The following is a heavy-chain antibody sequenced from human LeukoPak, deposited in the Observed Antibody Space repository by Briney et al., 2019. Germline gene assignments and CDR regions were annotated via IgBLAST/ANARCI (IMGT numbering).Heavy chain of an antibody. CDR3: TTGMGTIAARPVYWYFDL. V-gene: IGHV3-30*03. CDR1: GFTFSSYG. D-gene: IGHD6-6*01. CDR2: ISYDGSNK. Sequence: GGSLRLSCAASGFTFSSYGMHWVRQAPGKGLEWVAVISYDGSNKYYADSVKGRFTISRDNSKNTLYLQMNSLKTEDTAVYYCTTGMGTIAARPVYWYFDLWGRGTLVTVSS. J-gene: IGHJ2*01.